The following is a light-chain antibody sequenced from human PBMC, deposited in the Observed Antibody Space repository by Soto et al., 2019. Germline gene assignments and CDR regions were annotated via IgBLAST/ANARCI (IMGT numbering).Light chain of an antibody. CDR3: QTWGTGIQV. Sequence: VVTQSPSASASLGASVKLTCTLSSGHSSYAIAWHQQQPEKGPRYLMKLNSDGSHSKGDGIPDRFSGSSSGAERYLTISSIQSEDEADYYCQTWGTGIQVFGTGTKVTVL. CDR1: SGHSSYA. V-gene: IGLV4-69*01. J-gene: IGLJ1*01. CDR2: LNSDGSH.